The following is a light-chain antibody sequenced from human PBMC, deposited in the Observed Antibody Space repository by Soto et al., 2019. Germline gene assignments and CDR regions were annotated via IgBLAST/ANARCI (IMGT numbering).Light chain of an antibody. CDR2: AAS. Sequence: DIQMTQSPSSRSASVRERVTITFRASQSISSSLSWYLQKPGKAPNLLIYAASSLQSGVPSRFSGSGSGTDFSLTISSLQPEDFATYYCQQSYSTPITFGQGTRLEIK. CDR3: QQSYSTPIT. CDR1: QSISSS. V-gene: IGKV1-39*01. J-gene: IGKJ5*01.